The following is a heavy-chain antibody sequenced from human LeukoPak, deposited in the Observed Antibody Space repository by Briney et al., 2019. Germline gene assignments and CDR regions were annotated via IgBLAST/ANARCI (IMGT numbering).Heavy chain of an antibody. CDR2: IYYSGST. CDR1: GGSISSGGYY. Sequence: SQTLSLTCTVSGGSISSGGYYWSWIRQHPGKGLEWIGYIYYSGSTYYNPSLKSQVTISVDTSKNQFSLKLSSVTAADTAVYYCARESIAARRGMDYWGQGTLVTVSS. D-gene: IGHD6-6*01. J-gene: IGHJ4*02. V-gene: IGHV4-31*01. CDR3: ARESIAARRGMDY.